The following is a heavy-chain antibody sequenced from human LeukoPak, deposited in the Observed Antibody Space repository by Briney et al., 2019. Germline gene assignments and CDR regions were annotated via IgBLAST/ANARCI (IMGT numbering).Heavy chain of an antibody. Sequence: TSETLSLTCAVSGYSISSGYYWGWIRQPPGKGLEWIGSIYHSGSTYYNPSLKSRVTISVDTSKNQFSLKLSSVTAADTAVYYCARDLSNGDYDPFGYWGQGTLVTVSS. D-gene: IGHD4-17*01. CDR1: GYSISSGYY. CDR2: IYHSGST. J-gene: IGHJ4*02. CDR3: ARDLSNGDYDPFGY. V-gene: IGHV4-38-2*02.